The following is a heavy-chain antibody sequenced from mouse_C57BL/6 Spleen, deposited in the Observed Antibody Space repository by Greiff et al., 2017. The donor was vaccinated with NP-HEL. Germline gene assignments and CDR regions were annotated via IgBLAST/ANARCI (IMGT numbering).Heavy chain of an antibody. V-gene: IGHV5-9-1*02. CDR1: GFTFSSYA. Sequence: EVKLMESGEGLVKPGGSLKLSCAASGFTFSSYAMSWVRQTPEKRLEWVAYISSGGDYIYYADTVKGRFTISRDNARNTLYLQMSSLKSEDTAMYYCTRAYGSSYGAWFAYWGQGTLVTVSA. D-gene: IGHD1-1*01. CDR2: ISSGGDYI. CDR3: TRAYGSSYGAWFAY. J-gene: IGHJ3*01.